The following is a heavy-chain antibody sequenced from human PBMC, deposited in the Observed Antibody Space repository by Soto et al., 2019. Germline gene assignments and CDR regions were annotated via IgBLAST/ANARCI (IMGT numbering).Heavy chain of an antibody. Sequence: QVQLVESGGGVVQPGTSLRLPCAVSGFTLGSYAMHWVRQAPGKGLEWVAVISYDGTNKYYADSVKGRFTISRDNSKGTLNLQMNGLRTEDTAVYHCARDGGSYWGQGTLVTVSS. J-gene: IGHJ4*02. V-gene: IGHV3-30-3*01. D-gene: IGHD3-16*01. CDR3: ARDGGSY. CDR2: ISYDGTNK. CDR1: GFTLGSYA.